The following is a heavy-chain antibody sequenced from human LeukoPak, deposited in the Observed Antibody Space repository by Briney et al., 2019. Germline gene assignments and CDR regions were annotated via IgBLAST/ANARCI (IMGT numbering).Heavy chain of an antibody. Sequence: PGGSLRLSCAASGFTFSSYTMNWVRQAPGKGLDWVSAIYSGGDTYYADSVKRRFTFSRDISKNTLYLQMNGLRTEDTAMYYCARDAPQVPAAGVLASWGQGTLVTVPS. CDR3: ARDAPQVPAAGVLAS. CDR1: GFTFSSYT. J-gene: IGHJ5*02. CDR2: IYSGGDT. D-gene: IGHD6-13*01. V-gene: IGHV3-53*01.